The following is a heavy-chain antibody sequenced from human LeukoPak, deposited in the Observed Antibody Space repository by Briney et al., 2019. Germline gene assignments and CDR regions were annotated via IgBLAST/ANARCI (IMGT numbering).Heavy chain of an antibody. J-gene: IGHJ6*03. D-gene: IGHD6-13*01. Sequence: GGSLRLSCAASGFTFSSYAMSWVRQAPGKGLEWVSAISGSGGSTYYADSVKGRFTISRDNSKNTLYLQMNSLRAEDTAVYYSAKAGSWYNYYYYYMDVWGKGTTVIVSS. V-gene: IGHV3-23*01. CDR2: ISGSGGST. CDR1: GFTFSSYA. CDR3: AKAGSWYNYYYYYMDV.